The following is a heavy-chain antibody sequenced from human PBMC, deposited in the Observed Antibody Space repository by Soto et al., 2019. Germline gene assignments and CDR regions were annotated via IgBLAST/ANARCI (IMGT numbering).Heavy chain of an antibody. CDR3: ARAIHGYNYRVDF. V-gene: IGHV1-69*01. CDR1: GGTFTSDA. J-gene: IGHJ6*02. Sequence: QVQLVQSGAEVKKPGSSVKVACKASGGTFTSDAISWVRQAPGQGLEWMGGITPVFETPNYAQKFQGRVTITADESTGTAYMELSSLRSEDTAVYYCARAIHGYNYRVDFWDQGTTVTVSS. D-gene: IGHD5-12*01. CDR2: ITPVFETP.